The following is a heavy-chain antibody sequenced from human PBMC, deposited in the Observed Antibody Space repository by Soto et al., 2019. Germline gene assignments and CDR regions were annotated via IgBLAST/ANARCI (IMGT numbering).Heavy chain of an antibody. V-gene: IGHV3-23*01. Sequence: GGSLTLSCAASGFTFSSYAMSWVRQAPGKGLEWVSAISPSGGKTYYADSVKGRFTISRDNSKNTLYLQMNSLRADDTAVYYCAGGSDLLPYYFYYGMDVWGQETTVTVSS. D-gene: IGHD1-26*01. CDR3: AGGSDLLPYYFYYGMDV. CDR1: GFTFSSYA. CDR2: ISPSGGKT. J-gene: IGHJ6*02.